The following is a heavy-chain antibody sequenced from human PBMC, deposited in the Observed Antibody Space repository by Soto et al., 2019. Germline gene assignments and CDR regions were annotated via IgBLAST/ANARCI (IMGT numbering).Heavy chain of an antibody. CDR3: VIAAARFGFWELFYSDY. J-gene: IGHJ4*02. Sequence: GGSPGISCAASGFTFSSYAMSWVRQAPGKGLEWVSAISGSGGSTYYADSVKGRFTISRDTSKNTLYLQMNSLRAEDTAVNYSVIAAARFGFWELFYSDYWGQGTLFTIAS. D-gene: IGHD3-10*01. V-gene: IGHV3-23*01. CDR1: GFTFSSYA. CDR2: ISGSGGST.